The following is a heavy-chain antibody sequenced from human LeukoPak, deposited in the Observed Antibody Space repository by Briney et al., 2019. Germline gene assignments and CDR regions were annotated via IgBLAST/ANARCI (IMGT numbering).Heavy chain of an antibody. Sequence: PSETLSLTCAVSGGSISSSSYYWGWIRQPPGRGLEWIGSIYYTGSTHYNPSLNSRVTISVDTSKNQFSLKLSSVTAADTAVYYCASSRAYSNSLWYYYMDVWGKGTTVTVSS. CDR3: ASSRAYSNSLWYYYMDV. V-gene: IGHV4-39*01. J-gene: IGHJ6*03. D-gene: IGHD2-2*01. CDR2: IYYTGST. CDR1: GGSISSSSYY.